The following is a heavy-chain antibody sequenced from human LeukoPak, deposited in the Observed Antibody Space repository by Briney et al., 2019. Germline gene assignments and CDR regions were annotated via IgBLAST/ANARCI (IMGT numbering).Heavy chain of an antibody. V-gene: IGHV1-18*01. CDR3: AKDLVSQIVVVITVPGAFDI. CDR1: GYTFTSYG. J-gene: IGHJ3*02. Sequence: GASVKVSCKASGYTFTSYGISWVRQAPGQGLEWMGWISAYNGNTNYAQKLQGRVTMTTDTSTSTAYMELRSLRSDDTAVYYCAKDLVSQIVVVITVPGAFDIWGQGTMVTVSS. D-gene: IGHD3-22*01. CDR2: ISAYNGNT.